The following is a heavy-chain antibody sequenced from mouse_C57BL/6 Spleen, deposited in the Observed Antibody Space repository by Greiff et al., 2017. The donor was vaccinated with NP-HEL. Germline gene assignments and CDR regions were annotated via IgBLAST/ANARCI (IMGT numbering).Heavy chain of an antibody. Sequence: VQGVESGPELVKPGASVKISCKASGYAFSSSWMNWVKQRPGKGLEWIGRIYPGDGDTNYNGKFKGKATLTADKSSSTAYMQLSSLTSEDSAVYFCARRVLRYYYAMDYWGQGTSVTVSS. CDR2: IYPGDGDT. D-gene: IGHD1-1*01. CDR1: GYAFSSSW. J-gene: IGHJ4*01. CDR3: ARRVLRYYYAMDY. V-gene: IGHV1-82*01.